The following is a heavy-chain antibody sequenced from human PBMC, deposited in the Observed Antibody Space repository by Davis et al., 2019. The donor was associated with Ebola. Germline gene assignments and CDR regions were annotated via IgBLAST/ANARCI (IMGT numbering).Heavy chain of an antibody. CDR2: ISGSGGST. CDR1: GFTFSSYA. V-gene: IGHV3-23*01. J-gene: IGHJ4*02. D-gene: IGHD2-21*01. CDR3: AKGHIVVVIAIGH. Sequence: GSLRPSCAASGFTFSSYAMSWVRPAPGKGLEWVSAISGSGGSTYYADSVKGRFTISRDNPKNTLYLQMNSLRAEDTAVYYCAKGHIVVVIAIGHWGQGTLVTVSS.